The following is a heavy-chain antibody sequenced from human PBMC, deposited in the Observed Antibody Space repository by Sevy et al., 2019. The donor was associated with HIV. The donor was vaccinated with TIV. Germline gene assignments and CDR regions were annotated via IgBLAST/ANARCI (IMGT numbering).Heavy chain of an antibody. CDR1: GGSFSGYY. D-gene: IGHD1-26*01. CDR3: ARGQWEHPY. CDR2: IIPSGIT. V-gene: IGHV4-34*01. J-gene: IGHJ4*02. Sequence: SETLSLTCAVYGGSFSGYYWSWIRQPPGKGLEWIGEIIPSGITNYNPSLKSRVTISIDTSKNQFSLKVKSVTAADTAIYYCARGQWEHPYWDQGTQVTVSS.